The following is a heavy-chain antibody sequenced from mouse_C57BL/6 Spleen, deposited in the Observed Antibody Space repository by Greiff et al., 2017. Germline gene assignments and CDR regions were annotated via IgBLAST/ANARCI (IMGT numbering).Heavy chain of an antibody. D-gene: IGHD2-1*01. Sequence: QVQLQQSGAELVMPGASVKLSCKASGYTFTSYWMHWVKQRPGQGLEWIGEIDPSDSYTNYNQKFKGKSTLTVDKSSSTAYMQLSSLTSEDSAVYYCARGYGNYEVNYWGQGTTLTVSS. CDR3: ARGYGNYEVNY. V-gene: IGHV1-69*01. CDR2: IDPSDSYT. CDR1: GYTFTSYW. J-gene: IGHJ2*01.